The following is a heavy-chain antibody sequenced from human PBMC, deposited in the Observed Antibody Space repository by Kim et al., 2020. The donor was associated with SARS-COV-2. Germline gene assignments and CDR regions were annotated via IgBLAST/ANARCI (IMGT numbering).Heavy chain of an antibody. J-gene: IGHJ4*02. D-gene: IGHD3-16*01. Sequence: GGSLRLSCAASGFTFSSYAMHWVRQAPGKGLEWVAVISYDGSNKYYADSVKGRFTISRDNSKNTLYLQMNSLRAEDTAVYYCARDFGGGDSSGYWGQVTLVTVSS. CDR3: ARDFGGGDSSGY. CDR1: GFTFSSYA. V-gene: IGHV3-30*04. CDR2: ISYDGSNK.